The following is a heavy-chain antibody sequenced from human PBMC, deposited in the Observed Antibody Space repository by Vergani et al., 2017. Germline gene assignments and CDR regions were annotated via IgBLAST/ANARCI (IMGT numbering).Heavy chain of an antibody. CDR1: GYTFTDHY. D-gene: IGHD4-17*01. Sequence: EVQLVQSGAEVKKPGATMKISCKVSGYTFTDHYMHWVKQAPGKGLAWMGLVDPEDGETIYAEKFKGRVTIAADTSTDTAHLELSSLRSEDTAVYYCATPQTVTTGGMEVWGQGTTVSVSS. CDR2: VDPEDGET. CDR3: ATPQTVTTGGMEV. J-gene: IGHJ6*02. V-gene: IGHV1-69-2*01.